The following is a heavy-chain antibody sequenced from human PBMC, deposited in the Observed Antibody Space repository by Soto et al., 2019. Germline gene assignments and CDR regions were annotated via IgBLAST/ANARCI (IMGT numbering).Heavy chain of an antibody. J-gene: IGHJ4*02. CDR2: ISYDGSNK. V-gene: IGHV3-30*18. Sequence: PGGSLRLSCAASGFTFSSYGMHWVRQAPGKGLEWVAVISYDGSNKYYADSVKGRFTISRDNSENTLYLQMNSLRAEDTAVYYCAKSSIQLWYTGPFDYWGQGTLVTVSS. CDR3: AKSSIQLWYTGPFDY. CDR1: GFTFSSYG. D-gene: IGHD5-18*01.